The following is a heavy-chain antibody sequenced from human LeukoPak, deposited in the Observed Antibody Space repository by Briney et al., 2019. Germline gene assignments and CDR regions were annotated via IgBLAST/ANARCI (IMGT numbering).Heavy chain of an antibody. CDR3: ATKQWLVPFAY. CDR2: ISAYNGNT. J-gene: IGHJ4*02. CDR1: GYTFTSYG. Sequence: ASVKVTCKASGYTFTSYGISWVRQAPGQGLEWMGWISAYNGNTNYAQKLQGRVTMTTDTSTSTAYMELRSLRSDDTAVYYCATKQWLVPFAYWGQGTLVTVSS. D-gene: IGHD6-19*01. V-gene: IGHV1-18*01.